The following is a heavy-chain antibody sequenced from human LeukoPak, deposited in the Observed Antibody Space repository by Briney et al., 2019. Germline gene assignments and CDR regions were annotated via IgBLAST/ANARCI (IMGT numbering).Heavy chain of an antibody. Sequence: GGSLRLSCAASGFTVSSHDMSWVRQAPGKGLEWVSVIYMGGNTFYADSVKGRFTISRHTSKNTLYLQMNSLRAEDTAVYYCARDQGAMIVVGAVGDREISSYIDIWGQGTMVTVSS. CDR1: GFTVSSHD. J-gene: IGHJ3*02. CDR2: IYMGGNT. CDR3: ARDQGAMIVVGAVGDREISSYIDI. D-gene: IGHD3-22*01. V-gene: IGHV3-53*04.